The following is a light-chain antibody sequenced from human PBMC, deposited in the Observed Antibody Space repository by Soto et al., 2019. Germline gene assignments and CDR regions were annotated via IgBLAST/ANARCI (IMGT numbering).Light chain of an antibody. CDR3: QHRTT. Sequence: ENVLTQSPATLSLSPGERATLSCRASQSVGSYLAWYQQKPGQAPRLLIYDASNRATGIPARFSGSGSGTDLTITISSLVPADFAVYYCQHRTTFGGGTKVEIK. CDR1: QSVGSY. J-gene: IGKJ4*01. V-gene: IGKV3-11*01. CDR2: DAS.